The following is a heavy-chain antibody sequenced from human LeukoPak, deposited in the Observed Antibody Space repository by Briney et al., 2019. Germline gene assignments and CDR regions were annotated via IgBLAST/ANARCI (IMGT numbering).Heavy chain of an antibody. Sequence: GGSLRLSCAASGFTFSSYSMIWVRQAPGKGLEWVSYIITGGSVIYYADSVKGRFTVSRDNAKNSLYLQMGSLRAVDTAVYYCATDRGWRTSGYYLYYFEYWGQGTLVTYSS. D-gene: IGHD3-3*01. CDR2: IITGGSVI. CDR3: ATDRGWRTSGYYLYYFEY. J-gene: IGHJ4*02. CDR1: GFTFSSYS. V-gene: IGHV3-48*04.